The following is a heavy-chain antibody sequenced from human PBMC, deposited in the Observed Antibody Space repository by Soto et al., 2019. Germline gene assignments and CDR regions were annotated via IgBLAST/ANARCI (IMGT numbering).Heavy chain of an antibody. J-gene: IGHJ6*02. CDR2: LTSSGGTT. V-gene: IGHV3-23*01. D-gene: IGHD3-3*01. CDR3: AKGRGGRAMFGVVIRGRRAV. CDR1: GFTFSSYT. Sequence: EVQLLESGGGLVPPGGALRLSCAASGFTFSSYTMNWVRQATGKGLEWVSALTSSGGTTYYADSVKGRFTVSRDNSKNPLYLQMNSVRAEDTAEYYCAKGRGGRAMFGVVIRGRRAVGGQWTTVPVSS.